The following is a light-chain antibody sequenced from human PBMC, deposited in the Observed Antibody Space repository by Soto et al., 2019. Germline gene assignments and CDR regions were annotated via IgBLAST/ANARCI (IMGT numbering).Light chain of an antibody. V-gene: IGKV3-15*01. J-gene: IGKJ4*01. CDR1: QSVTNSY. CDR3: QQYSNWPLT. Sequence: EIPMTQSPVTLSVSPGERATLSCRASQSVTNSYLAWYQQKPGQAPRLLIFGASTRAAGIPARFSGSGSGAAFTLTISSLQSEDFAVYYCQQYSNWPLTFGGGTKVDIK. CDR2: GAS.